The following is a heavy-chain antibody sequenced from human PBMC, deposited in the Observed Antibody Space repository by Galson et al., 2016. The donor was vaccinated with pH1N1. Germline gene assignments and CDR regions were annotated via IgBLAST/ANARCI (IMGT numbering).Heavy chain of an antibody. CDR3: AKVPHSSGWYSKAPSTFDI. CDR1: GFSFRFYG. Sequence: SLRLSCAAPGFSFRFYGMHWARQAPGKGLEWVAVISYDGRETSSADSVKGRFTISRDNSRNTLYLQMNSLKTEDTAVYYCAKVPHSSGWYSKAPSTFDIWGQGTMVTVSS. CDR2: ISYDGRET. V-gene: IGHV3-30*18. J-gene: IGHJ3*02. D-gene: IGHD6-19*01.